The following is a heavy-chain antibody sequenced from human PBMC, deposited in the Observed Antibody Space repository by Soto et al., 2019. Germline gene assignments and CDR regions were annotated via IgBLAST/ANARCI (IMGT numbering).Heavy chain of an antibody. CDR1: GLTLSRFA. CDR2: IGYDGSNK. Sequence: QVQLVESGGGVVQPGRSLRLSCAASGLTLSRFAMHWVRQAPGKGLEWVAVIGYDGSNKDYADSVKGRFTISRDNSKNTLYLQMNSLRPEDTAVYYCARDPVYYYGSWTYGMDVWGQGTTVTVSS. D-gene: IGHD3-10*01. J-gene: IGHJ6*02. V-gene: IGHV3-30-3*01. CDR3: ARDPVYYYGSWTYGMDV.